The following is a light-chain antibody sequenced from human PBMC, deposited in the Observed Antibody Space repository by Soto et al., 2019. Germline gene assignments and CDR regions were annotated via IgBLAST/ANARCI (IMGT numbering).Light chain of an antibody. CDR2: GAS. CDR1: QSVSSN. J-gene: IGKJ5*01. CDR3: QQYNNWPPIT. V-gene: IGKV3-15*01. Sequence: EIVLTQSPGTLTLFPGERATLSCRASQSVSSNLAWYQQKPGQAPRLLIYGASTRATGIPARFSGSGSGTEFTLTISSLQSEAFAVYYCQQYNNWPPITFGQGTRLEIK.